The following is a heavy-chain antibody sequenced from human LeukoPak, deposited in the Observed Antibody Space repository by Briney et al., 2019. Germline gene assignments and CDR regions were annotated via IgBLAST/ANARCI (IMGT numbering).Heavy chain of an antibody. D-gene: IGHD3-22*01. CDR1: GFTFSSCH. CDR2: ISSSSGTM. J-gene: IGHJ3*02. CDR3: FTYYYESGSAFDI. Sequence: GGSLRLSCAASGFTFSSCHMKWVRQAPGKGLEWVSYISSSSGTMYYADSVKGRFTISRDNAKNSLFLQMNSLRDEDTALYYCFTYYYESGSAFDIWGQGTMVTVSS. V-gene: IGHV3-48*02.